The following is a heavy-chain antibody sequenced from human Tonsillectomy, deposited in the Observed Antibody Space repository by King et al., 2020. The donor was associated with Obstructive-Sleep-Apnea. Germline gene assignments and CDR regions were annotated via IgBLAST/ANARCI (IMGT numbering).Heavy chain of an antibody. CDR3: ARIYYYYGMDV. CDR1: GGSVSSYY. V-gene: IGHV4-59*02. J-gene: IGHJ6*02. CDR2: IYYSGST. Sequence: VQLQESGPGLLKPSETLSLTCTVSGGSVSSYYWTWIRQPPGKGLEWIGYIYYSGSTNYNPSLKSRVTISLDTSKNQFSLQLRSVTAADTAVYYCARIYYYYGMDVWGQGTTVTVSS.